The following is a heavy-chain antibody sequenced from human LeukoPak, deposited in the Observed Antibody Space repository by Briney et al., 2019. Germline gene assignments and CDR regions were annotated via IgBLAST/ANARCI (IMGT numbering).Heavy chain of an antibody. CDR3: ARQRDGFFDY. CDR1: GYTFSSYW. Sequence: GESLKISCKASGYTFSSYWIGWARQMPGKGLEWVSIIYPGDADTGYSPSFQGHVTVSADKSMSTAYLQWSSLKASDTALYYCARQRDGFFDYWGQGTLVTVSS. CDR2: IYPGDADT. D-gene: IGHD5-24*01. J-gene: IGHJ4*02. V-gene: IGHV5-51*01.